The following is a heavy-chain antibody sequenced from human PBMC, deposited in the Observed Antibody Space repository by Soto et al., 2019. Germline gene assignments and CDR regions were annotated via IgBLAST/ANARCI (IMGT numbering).Heavy chain of an antibody. Sequence: SETLSLTCTVSGTSLSSYYWTWIRQPPGSGLEWIGYVSNSGSTNYNPSLKSRVTISVDTSKNQFSLNLSSVTAADTAVYYCARAGAATLSDYWGQGTLVTVSS. CDR2: VSNSGST. CDR1: GTSLSSYY. J-gene: IGHJ4*02. D-gene: IGHD2-15*01. V-gene: IGHV4-59*01. CDR3: ARAGAATLSDY.